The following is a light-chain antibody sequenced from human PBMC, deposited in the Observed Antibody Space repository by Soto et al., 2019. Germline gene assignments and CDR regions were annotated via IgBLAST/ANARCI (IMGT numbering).Light chain of an antibody. CDR1: QSVSSN. J-gene: IGKJ2*01. V-gene: IGKV3-15*01. CDR2: GAS. CDR3: QQYNNWPPHT. Sequence: EIVMTQSPATLSVSPGERATLSCRASQSVSSNLAWYQQKPGQAPRLLIYGASTRATGIPARFSGSGSGTEFTLNISSLQYEDFAVYYCQQYNNWPPHTFGQGTKLEIK.